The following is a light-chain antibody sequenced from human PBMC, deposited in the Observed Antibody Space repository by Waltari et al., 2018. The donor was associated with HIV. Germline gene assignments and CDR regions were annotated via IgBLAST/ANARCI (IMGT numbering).Light chain of an antibody. CDR3: CSFAGSGTWV. J-gene: IGLJ3*02. Sequence: QSALTQPASVSGSPGQSITISCTGTSSDVGSYILFSWYQQHPGKAPKVMIYEGSKRPSGVSDRFSGSKSGNTASLTISGLQAEDEAHYYCCSFAGSGTWVFGGGTKLTVL. CDR1: SSDVGSYIL. CDR2: EGS. V-gene: IGLV2-23*01.